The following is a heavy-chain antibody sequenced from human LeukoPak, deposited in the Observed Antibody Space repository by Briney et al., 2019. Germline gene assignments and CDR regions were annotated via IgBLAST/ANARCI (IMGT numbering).Heavy chain of an antibody. Sequence: SETLSLTCTVSGGSIDSYYWSWIRQPPGKGLEWIGYIYYSGSTNYNPSLKSRVTISVDTSKNQFSLRLNSVTAADTAVYYCARVTGYMTEDYFDYWGQGTLITVSS. V-gene: IGHV4-59*01. CDR1: GGSIDSYY. D-gene: IGHD6-13*01. CDR3: ARVTGYMTEDYFDY. J-gene: IGHJ4*02. CDR2: IYYSGST.